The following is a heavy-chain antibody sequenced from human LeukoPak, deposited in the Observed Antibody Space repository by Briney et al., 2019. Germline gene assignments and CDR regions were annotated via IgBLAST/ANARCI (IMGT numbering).Heavy chain of an antibody. J-gene: IGHJ1*01. D-gene: IGHD5-12*01. CDR3: ARDGVASPWPEYFQH. CDR1: GFTLSNYW. V-gene: IGHV3-7*01. CDR2: IKQDGSEK. Sequence: GGSLRLSLAASGFTLSNYWVSWGRQGPGKGPGWVANIKQDGSEKYYVDSVKGRFTISRDNAKNSLYLQMNSLRAEDTAVYYCARDGVASPWPEYFQHWGQGTLVTVSS.